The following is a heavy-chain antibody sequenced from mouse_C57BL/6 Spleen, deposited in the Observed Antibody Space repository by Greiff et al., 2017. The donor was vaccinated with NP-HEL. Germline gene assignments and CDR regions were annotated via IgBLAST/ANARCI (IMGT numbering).Heavy chain of an antibody. CDR3: AREGNLDGDYAMDY. J-gene: IGHJ4*01. CDR2: LYPGDGDT. D-gene: IGHD4-1*01. Sequence: QVQLQQSGPELVKPGASVKISCKASGYAFSSSWMNWVKQRPGKGLEWIGRLYPGDGDTNYNGKFKGKATLTADKSSSTAYMQRSSLTSEDSAVYFCAREGNLDGDYAMDYWGQGTSVTVSS. V-gene: IGHV1-82*01. CDR1: GYAFSSSW.